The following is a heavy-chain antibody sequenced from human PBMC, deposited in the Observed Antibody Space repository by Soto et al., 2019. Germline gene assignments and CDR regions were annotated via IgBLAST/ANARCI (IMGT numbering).Heavy chain of an antibody. Sequence: SVKATWKSPRVAYDSYSISSLRHSPGQGLEWMGGIIPIFGTANYAQKFQGRVTITADESTSTDYMELSSLRSEDMVLYYWAIREDYYSYAMDAWGQGTTVTVS. CDR3: AIREDYYSYAMDA. J-gene: IGHJ6*02. CDR1: RVAYDSYS. CDR2: IIPIFGTA. V-gene: IGHV1-69*13.